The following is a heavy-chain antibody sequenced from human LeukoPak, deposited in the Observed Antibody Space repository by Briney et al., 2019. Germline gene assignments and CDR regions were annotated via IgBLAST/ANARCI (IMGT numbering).Heavy chain of an antibody. J-gene: IGHJ5*02. V-gene: IGHV1-69*13. Sequence: GASVKVSCKASGGTFSSYAISWVRQAPGQGLEWMGGIIPIFGTANYAQKFQGRVTITADESTSTAYMELSSLRSEDTAVYYCARGAALIVVVEGWFDPWGQGTLVTVSS. CDR2: IIPIFGTA. CDR1: GGTFSSYA. CDR3: ARGAALIVVVEGWFDP. D-gene: IGHD2-21*01.